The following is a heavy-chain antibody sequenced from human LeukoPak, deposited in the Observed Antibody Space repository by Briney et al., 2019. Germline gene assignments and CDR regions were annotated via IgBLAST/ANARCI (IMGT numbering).Heavy chain of an antibody. CDR1: GHTFTGYY. Sequence: ASVKVSCKASGHTFTGYYVYWVRQAPGQGLEWIGWMNPNVGGANFPQKFQGRVTVTSDPAISAAYMELRRLRSDDTAVYYCARGVFGESLESWGQGTLVTVSS. CDR2: MNPNVGGA. CDR3: ARGVFGESLES. D-gene: IGHD3-10*02. V-gene: IGHV1-2*02. J-gene: IGHJ4*02.